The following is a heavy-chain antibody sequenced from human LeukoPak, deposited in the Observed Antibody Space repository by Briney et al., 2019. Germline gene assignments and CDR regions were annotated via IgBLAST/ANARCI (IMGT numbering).Heavy chain of an antibody. J-gene: IGHJ1*01. D-gene: IGHD2-2*01. CDR2: LSGSGGST. CDR1: GFTFSSHA. CDR3: AKEETPAGPAEYFHH. Sequence: GGSLRLSCAASGFTFSSHAMSWVRQAPGKGLEWVSRLSGSGGSTYYADSVKGRFTISRDNSKNTLYLQMNSLRAEDTAVYYCAKEETPAGPAEYFHHWGPGTLVTVSS. V-gene: IGHV3-23*01.